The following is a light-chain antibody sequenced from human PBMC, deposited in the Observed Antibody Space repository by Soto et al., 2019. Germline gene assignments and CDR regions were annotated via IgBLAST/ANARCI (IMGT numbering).Light chain of an antibody. CDR3: SSYTSSSTLVV. CDR2: DVS. Sequence: QSVLTQPASVSGSPGQSITISCTGTSSDFGGYNYVSWYQQHPGKTPKLMIYDVSNRPSGVSNRFSGSKSGNTASLTISGLQAEDEADYYCSSYTSSSTLVVFGGGTKVTAL. J-gene: IGLJ2*01. V-gene: IGLV2-14*01. CDR1: SSDFGGYNY.